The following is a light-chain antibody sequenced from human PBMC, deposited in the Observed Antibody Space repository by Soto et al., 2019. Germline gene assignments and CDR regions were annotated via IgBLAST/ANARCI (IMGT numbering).Light chain of an antibody. V-gene: IGKV1-5*01. CDR2: DAS. J-gene: IGKJ1*01. CDR1: QSITNR. CDR3: QHYGGMWT. Sequence: DIQMTQSPSTLSASVGDRVTITCRASQSITNRLAWYQQKPGKAPKVLIYDASNLEYGVPSRFSGSGFGTEFILTIRSLQPDDFATNCCQHYGGMWTFGQGTKVEMK.